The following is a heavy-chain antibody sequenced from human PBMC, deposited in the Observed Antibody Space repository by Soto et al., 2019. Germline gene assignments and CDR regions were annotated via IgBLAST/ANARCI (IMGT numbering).Heavy chain of an antibody. D-gene: IGHD4-17*01. CDR2: IYYRGST. CDR3: ARASEGYGDYEYAFDI. J-gene: IGHJ3*02. V-gene: IGHV4-31*03. CDR1: GGSISSGGYY. Sequence: QVQLQESGPGLVKPSQTLSLTCTVSGGSISSGGYYWSWIRQHPGKGLEWIGYIYYRGSTYYNPSLKSRVTISVDTSKNQFSLKLSSVTAADTAVYYCARASEGYGDYEYAFDIWGQGTMVTVSS.